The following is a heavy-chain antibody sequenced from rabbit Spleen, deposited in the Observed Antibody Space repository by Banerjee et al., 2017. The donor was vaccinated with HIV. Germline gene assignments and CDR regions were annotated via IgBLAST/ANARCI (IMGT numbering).Heavy chain of an antibody. J-gene: IGHJ6*01. CDR2: IDTNDGDT. CDR3: ARDSYDDYGYVKL. CDR1: GFSFSSNYY. Sequence: QSLEESGGDLVKPGASLTLTCTASGFSFSSNYYMCWVRQAPGKGLEWIACIDTNDGDTDYANWPKGRFTISKTSSTTVTLQMTSLTAADTATYFCARDSYDDYGYVKLWGPGTLVTVS. D-gene: IGHD2-1*01. V-gene: IGHV1S40*01.